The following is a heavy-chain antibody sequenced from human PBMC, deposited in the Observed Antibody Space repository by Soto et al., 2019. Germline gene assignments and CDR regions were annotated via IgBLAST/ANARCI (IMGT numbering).Heavy chain of an antibody. Sequence: ASVKVTCKASGYTFTGYYMHWVRRAPGQGLEWMGWINPNSGGTNYAQKFQGWVTMTRDTSISTAYMELSRLRSDDTAVYYCARDYDDSSGYMGYWGQGTLGTVSS. CDR1: GYTFTGYY. CDR3: ARDYDDSSGYMGY. D-gene: IGHD3-22*01. J-gene: IGHJ4*02. V-gene: IGHV1-2*04. CDR2: INPNSGGT.